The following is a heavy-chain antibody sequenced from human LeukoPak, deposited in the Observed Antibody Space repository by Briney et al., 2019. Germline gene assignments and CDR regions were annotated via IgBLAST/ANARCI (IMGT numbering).Heavy chain of an antibody. CDR1: GNTFSSYY. Sequence: ASVKVSCKASGNTFSSYYIHWVRQDPGQGLEWMGIINPNGGGTTYAQKFQSRVAMTRDTSTNTVCMELSSLRSEDTAVYYCARGNGSSLVPLDYWGQGTLVTVSS. D-gene: IGHD6-13*01. V-gene: IGHV1-46*01. CDR2: INPNGGGT. J-gene: IGHJ4*02. CDR3: ARGNGSSLVPLDY.